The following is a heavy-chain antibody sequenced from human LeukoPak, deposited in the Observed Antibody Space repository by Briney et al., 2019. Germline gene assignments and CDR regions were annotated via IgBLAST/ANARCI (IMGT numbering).Heavy chain of an antibody. V-gene: IGHV3-15*01. Sequence: GGSLRLSCTASTFSFSTAWMTWVRQAPGKGLEWIGRIKSKTDGGTTDYAAPVKGRFTISRDDSKNTVYLRMNSLKPEDTAVYYCTTDEGGPWGQGTLVTVSS. CDR2: IKSKTDGGTT. CDR3: TTDEGGP. J-gene: IGHJ5*02. CDR1: TFSFSTAW. D-gene: IGHD3-16*01.